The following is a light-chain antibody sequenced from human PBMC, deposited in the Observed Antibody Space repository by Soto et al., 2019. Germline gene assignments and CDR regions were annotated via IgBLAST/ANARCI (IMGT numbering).Light chain of an antibody. CDR1: QSINIY. CDR2: AAS. V-gene: IGKV1-39*01. CDR3: QQSYSTPQT. J-gene: IGKJ1*01. Sequence: DIQMTQSPCTRAVSVAYGVTITCRASQSINIYLNWYQQKPGKAPKLLIYAASSFQSGVPSRFSGSGSGTDFTLTISSLQPEDFATYYCQQSYSTPQTFGQGTKVDIK.